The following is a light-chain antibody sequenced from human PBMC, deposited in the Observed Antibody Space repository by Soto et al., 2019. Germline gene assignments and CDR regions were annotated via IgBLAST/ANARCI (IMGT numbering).Light chain of an antibody. V-gene: IGLV1-40*01. CDR3: QSYDSSLSGWV. Sequence: QSVLTPPPSVPGAPGQRVTISCTASSSNIGAGYDVHWYQQLPGTAPKLLIYGNSNRPSGVPDRFSGSKSGTSASLAITGLQAEDEADYYCQSYDSSLSGWVFGGGTKLTVL. CDR1: SSNIGAGYD. J-gene: IGLJ3*02. CDR2: GNS.